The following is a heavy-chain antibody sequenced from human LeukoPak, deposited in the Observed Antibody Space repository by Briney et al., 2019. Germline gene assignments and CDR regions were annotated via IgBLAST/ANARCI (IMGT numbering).Heavy chain of an antibody. CDR2: ISSSGRKI. D-gene: IGHD2-15*01. Sequence: PGGSLRLSCAVSGFTFSDYEMNWVRQAPGKGLEWVSYISSSGRKIYYADSVKGRFTISRDNAKNSLYLQMNSLRADDTAVCYCARGPRDPTEFCSRGACAPTYEVWGQGALVTVSS. CDR1: GFTFSDYE. V-gene: IGHV3-48*03. J-gene: IGHJ4*02. CDR3: ARGPRDPTEFCSRGACAPTYEV.